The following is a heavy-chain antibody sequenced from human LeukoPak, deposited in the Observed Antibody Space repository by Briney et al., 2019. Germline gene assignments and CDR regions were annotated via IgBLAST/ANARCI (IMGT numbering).Heavy chain of an antibody. CDR3: AREMKQQLVRAWFDP. D-gene: IGHD6-13*01. J-gene: IGHJ5*02. V-gene: IGHV1-2*02. Sequence: ASVKVSCKASGYTFTGYYMHWVRQAPGQGLEWMGWINPNSGSTNYAQKFQGRVTMTRDTSISTAYMELSRLRSDDTAVYYCAREMKQQLVRAWFDPWGQGTLVTVSS. CDR1: GYTFTGYY. CDR2: INPNSGST.